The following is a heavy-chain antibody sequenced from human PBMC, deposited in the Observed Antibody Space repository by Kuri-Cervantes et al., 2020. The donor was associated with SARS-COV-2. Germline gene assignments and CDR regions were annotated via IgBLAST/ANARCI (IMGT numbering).Heavy chain of an antibody. V-gene: IGHV3-7*01. J-gene: IGHJ4*02. CDR3: ASLDHGLGSYYHTFPHDY. CDR2: IKQDGSEK. CDR1: GFTFSISW. Sequence: GGSLRLSCGVSGFTFSISWMTWVRQAPGKGLEWVANIKQDGSEKYYVDSVRGRFTISRDDAKNSLYLQMNSLRAEDTAVYYCASLDHGLGSYYHTFPHDYWGLGTQVTVSS. D-gene: IGHD3-10*01.